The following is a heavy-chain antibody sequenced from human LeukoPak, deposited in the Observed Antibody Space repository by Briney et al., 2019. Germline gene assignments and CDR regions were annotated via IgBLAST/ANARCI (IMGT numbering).Heavy chain of an antibody. J-gene: IGHJ4*02. CDR2: ISNTGGST. CDR1: GFTFSSYA. Sequence: GGSLRLSCAASGFTFSSYAMSWVRQAPGKGLEWVSGISNTGGSTYNADSVKGRFTISRDNAKNSLYLQMNSLRAEDTALYYCARDLGMTDGDYVSYFDYWGQGTLVTVSS. V-gene: IGHV3-23*01. D-gene: IGHD4-17*01. CDR3: ARDLGMTDGDYVSYFDY.